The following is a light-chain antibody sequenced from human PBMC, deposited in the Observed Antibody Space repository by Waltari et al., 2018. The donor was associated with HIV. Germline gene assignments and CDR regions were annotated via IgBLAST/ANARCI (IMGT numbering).Light chain of an antibody. V-gene: IGLV1-51*01. CDR1: SSNIGNNY. CDR3: GTWDSSLSADV. Sequence: QSVLTQPPSVSAAPGQKVTISCSGSSSNIGNNYVSWYQQLPGTAPKRLIYDNNKRPTGIPDRVSGSKSGTSATLGITGLQTGDEADYYCGTWDSSLSADVFGGGTKLTVL. CDR2: DNN. J-gene: IGLJ3*02.